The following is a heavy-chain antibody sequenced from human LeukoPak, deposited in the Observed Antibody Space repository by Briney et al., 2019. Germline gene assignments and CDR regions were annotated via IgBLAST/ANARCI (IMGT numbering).Heavy chain of an antibody. Sequence: SETLSLTCAVYVGSFSGYYWSSIRQPPGKGLEWNGEINHSGSTNYNPSLKSRVTISVDTSKNQFSLKLSSVTAADTAVYYCARETFGVVIDYWGQGTLVTVSS. CDR3: ARETFGVVIDY. CDR2: INHSGST. J-gene: IGHJ4*02. V-gene: IGHV4-34*01. D-gene: IGHD3-3*01. CDR1: VGSFSGYY.